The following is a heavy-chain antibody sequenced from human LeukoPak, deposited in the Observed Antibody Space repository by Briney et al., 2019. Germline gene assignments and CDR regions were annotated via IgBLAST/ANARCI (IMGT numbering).Heavy chain of an antibody. CDR2: IGSAI. J-gene: IGHJ3*02. D-gene: IGHD2-2*01. CDR1: GFTFSDYS. CDR3: ARDHAYAFDI. Sequence: GGSLRLSCVASGFTFSDYSLNWVRQAPGKGLEWISYIGSAIYYADSVKGRFTISRDNAKNSLFLQMNSLRAEDTAVYYCARDHAYAFDIWGYGTLVTVSS. V-gene: IGHV3-48*01.